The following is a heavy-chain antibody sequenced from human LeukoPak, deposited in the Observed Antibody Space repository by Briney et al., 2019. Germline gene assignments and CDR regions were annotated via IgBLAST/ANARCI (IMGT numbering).Heavy chain of an antibody. D-gene: IGHD6-13*01. Sequence: ASVKVSCKASGYTFTGYYMHWVRQAPGQGLEWMGWINPNSGGTNYAQKFQGRDTMTRDTSISTAYMELSRLRSDDTAVYYCARAVNGSSFFRVWGQGTLVAVSS. CDR1: GYTFTGYY. J-gene: IGHJ4*02. CDR2: INPNSGGT. V-gene: IGHV1-2*02. CDR3: ARAVNGSSFFRV.